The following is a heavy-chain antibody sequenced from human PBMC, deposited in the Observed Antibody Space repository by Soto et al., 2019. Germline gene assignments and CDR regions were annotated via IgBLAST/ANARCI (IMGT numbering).Heavy chain of an antibody. CDR2: ISYDGSNK. CDR3: ARDGRQWLARGDWYFDL. CDR1: GFTFSSYA. V-gene: IGHV3-30-3*01. Sequence: GGSPRLSCAASGFTFSSYAMHWVRQAPGKGLEWVAVISYDGSNKYYADSVKGRFTISRDNSKNTLYLQMNSLRAEDTAVYYCARDGRQWLARGDWYFDLWGRGTLVTVSS. D-gene: IGHD6-19*01. J-gene: IGHJ2*01.